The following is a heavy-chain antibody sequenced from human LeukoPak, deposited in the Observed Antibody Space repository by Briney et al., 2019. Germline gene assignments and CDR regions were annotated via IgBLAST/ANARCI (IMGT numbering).Heavy chain of an antibody. CDR1: GGSISNYY. CDR2: IYYTGST. V-gene: IGHV4-59*01. Sequence: SETLSLTCTVSGGSISNYYWNWIRQPPGKGLEWIEYIYYTGSTNYNPSLKSRVTMSVDTSKNQFSLNLRSVTPEDTAVYYCARRVRGVNDAFDIWGQGTMVTVSS. J-gene: IGHJ3*02. CDR3: ARRVRGVNDAFDI. D-gene: IGHD3-10*01.